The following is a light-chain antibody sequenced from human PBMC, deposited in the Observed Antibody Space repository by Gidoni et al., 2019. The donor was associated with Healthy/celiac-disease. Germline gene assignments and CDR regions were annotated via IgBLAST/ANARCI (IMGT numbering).Light chain of an antibody. Sequence: QSVLTQPPSASGTPGPRVTISCSGSSSNLGSNTVNWYQQLPGTAPKLLIYSNNQRPSGVPDRFSGSKSGTSASLAISGLQSEDEADYYCAAWDDSLVVFGGGTKLTVL. CDR1: SSNLGSNT. CDR2: SNN. CDR3: AAWDDSLVV. J-gene: IGLJ2*01. V-gene: IGLV1-44*01.